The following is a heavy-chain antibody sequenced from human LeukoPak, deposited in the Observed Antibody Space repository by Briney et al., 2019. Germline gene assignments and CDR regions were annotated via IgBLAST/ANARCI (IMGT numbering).Heavy chain of an antibody. D-gene: IGHD1-1*01. V-gene: IGHV3-21*01. CDR3: ARGENGDAFDI. CDR1: GFTFSSYS. J-gene: IGHJ3*02. CDR2: ISSSSSYI. Sequence: PGRSLRLSCAASGFTFSSYSMTWVRQAPGKGLEWVSSISSSSSYIYYADSVKGRFTISRDNAKNSLYLQMNSLRAEDTAVYYCARGENGDAFDIWGQGTMVTVSS.